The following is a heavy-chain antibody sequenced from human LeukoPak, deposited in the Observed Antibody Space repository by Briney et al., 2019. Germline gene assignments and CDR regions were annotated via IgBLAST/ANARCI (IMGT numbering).Heavy chain of an antibody. D-gene: IGHD3-10*01. Sequence: PSETLSLTCTVSGGSISSTSYYWGWIRQPPGEGLEWIGSIYYSGTTHYNPSLKSRVTISLDTSQNQFSLRLTSVTAADTAVYYCASQLGYGSGTYYDKLFDYWGQGTLLTVSS. J-gene: IGHJ4*02. V-gene: IGHV4-39*01. CDR2: IYYSGTT. CDR3: ASQLGYGSGTYYDKLFDY. CDR1: GGSISSTSYY.